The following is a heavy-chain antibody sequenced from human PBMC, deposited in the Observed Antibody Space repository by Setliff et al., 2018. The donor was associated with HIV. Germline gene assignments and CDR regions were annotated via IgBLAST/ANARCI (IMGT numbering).Heavy chain of an antibody. CDR3: TTGVSGSYYAFDI. V-gene: IGHV3-15*01. CDR1: GLIFSDAW. Sequence: GGSLRLSCAVSGLIFSDAWVSWVRQAPGKGLEWVGRIKNRGSGGTSDYAAPVSGRFVISRDDSKNTVYLQMDSLRIEDTAVYYCTTGVSGSYYAFDIWGQGTMVTVSS. J-gene: IGHJ3*02. CDR2: IKNRGSGGTS. D-gene: IGHD1-26*01.